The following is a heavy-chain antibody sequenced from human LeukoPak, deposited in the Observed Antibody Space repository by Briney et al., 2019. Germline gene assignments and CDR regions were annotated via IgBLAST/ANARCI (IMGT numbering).Heavy chain of an antibody. V-gene: IGHV4-59*06. CDR2: IYYSGST. Sequence: SETLSLTCTVSGGSISSYYWSWIRQHPGKGLEWIGYIYYSGSTYYNPSLKSRVTISVDTSKNQFSLKLSSVTAADTAVYYCARDTYYYDSSGNSYYGMDVWGQGTTVTVSS. CDR3: ARDTYYYDSSGNSYYGMDV. J-gene: IGHJ6*02. D-gene: IGHD3-22*01. CDR1: GGSISSYY.